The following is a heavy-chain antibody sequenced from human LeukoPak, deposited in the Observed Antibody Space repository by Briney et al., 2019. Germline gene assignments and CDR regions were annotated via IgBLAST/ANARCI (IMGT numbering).Heavy chain of an antibody. Sequence: GGSLRLSCAASGFTFSSYAMSWVRQAPGKGLEWVSAISGSGGSTYYADSVKGRFTISRDNSKNTLYLQMNSLRAEDTAVYSCAKDQRLIPVAFDIWGQGTMVTVSS. V-gene: IGHV3-23*01. D-gene: IGHD3-16*01. CDR2: ISGSGGST. CDR1: GFTFSSYA. J-gene: IGHJ3*02. CDR3: AKDQRLIPVAFDI.